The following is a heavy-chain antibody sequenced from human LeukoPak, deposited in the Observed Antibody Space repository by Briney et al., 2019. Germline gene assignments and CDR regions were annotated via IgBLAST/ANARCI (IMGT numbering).Heavy chain of an antibody. V-gene: IGHV1-18*01. D-gene: IGHD1-1*01. CDR1: GYTFTSYG. CDR2: ISAYNSNT. Sequence: ASVKVSCKASGYTFTSYGISWVRQAPGQGLEWMGWISAYNSNTNYAQKLQRRVIMTTDTSTSTAYMELRSLRSDDTAVYYCARDDWNDRAFDIWGQGTMVTVSS. J-gene: IGHJ3*02. CDR3: ARDDWNDRAFDI.